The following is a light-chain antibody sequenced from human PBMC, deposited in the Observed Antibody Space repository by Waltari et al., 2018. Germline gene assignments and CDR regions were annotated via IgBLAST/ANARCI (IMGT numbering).Light chain of an antibody. J-gene: IGLJ2*01. CDR1: SSDVGSYNL. V-gene: IGLV2-23*01. CDR3: CSDAERSNSVI. Sequence: QSALTQPASVSGSPGQSITIPCTGTSSDVGSYNLVSWYQQHPGKAPKLMIFEGNKRPACVSHRFSGSKSGNTASLTISGLQAEDEADYHCCSDAERSNSVIFGGGTKLTVL. CDR2: EGN.